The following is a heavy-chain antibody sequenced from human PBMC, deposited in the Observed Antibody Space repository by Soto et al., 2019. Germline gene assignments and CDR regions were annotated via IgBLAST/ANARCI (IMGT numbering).Heavy chain of an antibody. CDR2: IKSKTDGGTT. V-gene: IGHV3-15*01. CDR1: GFTFSNAW. Sequence: GSLRLSCAASGFTFSNAWMSWVRQAPGKGLEWVGRIKSKTDGGTTDYAAPVKGRFTISRDDSKNMLYLQMNSLKTEDTAFYYCTTDGGTSPYSFDYWGHGILVTVSS. CDR3: TTDGGTSPYSFDY. D-gene: IGHD1-1*01. J-gene: IGHJ4*01.